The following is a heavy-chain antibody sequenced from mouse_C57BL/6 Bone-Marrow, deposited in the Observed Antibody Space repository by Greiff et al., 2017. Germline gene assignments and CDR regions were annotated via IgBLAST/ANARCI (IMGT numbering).Heavy chain of an antibody. CDR1: GFTFSDYG. CDR2: ISSGSSTI. Sequence: DVHLVESGGGLVKPGGSLKLSCAASGFTFSDYGMHWVRQAPEKGLEWVAYISSGSSTIYYADPVQGRFTISRDNAKNTLYLQMTSLRSEDTAMYYCAREGNSYAMDDWGQGTSVTVSS. CDR3: AREGNSYAMDD. D-gene: IGHD2-1*01. V-gene: IGHV5-17*01. J-gene: IGHJ4*01.